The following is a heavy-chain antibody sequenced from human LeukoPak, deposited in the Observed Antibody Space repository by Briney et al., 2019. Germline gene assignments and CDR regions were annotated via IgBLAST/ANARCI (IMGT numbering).Heavy chain of an antibody. CDR3: ARAVRYFDWLSRRPYYFDY. D-gene: IGHD3-9*01. Sequence: GASVKVSFKASGYTFTSYDINWVRQATGQGLEWMGWMNPNSGNTGYAQKFQGRVTMTRNTSISTAYMELSSLRSEDTAVYYCARAVRYFDWLSRRPYYFDYWGQGTLVTVSS. J-gene: IGHJ4*02. CDR2: MNPNSGNT. CDR1: GYTFTSYD. V-gene: IGHV1-8*01.